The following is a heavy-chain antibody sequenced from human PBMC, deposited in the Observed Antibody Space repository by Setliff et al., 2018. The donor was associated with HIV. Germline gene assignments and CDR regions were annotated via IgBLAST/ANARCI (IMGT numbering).Heavy chain of an antibody. CDR1: GGSFNTSSYC. CDR3: ARDMSPMFPYYFDD. J-gene: IGHJ4*02. Sequence: PSETLSLTCSVSGGSFNTSSYCWGWIRQPPGKGLEWIGSMFYRGSTYYNPSLKSRVTISVETSKNQFSLKLSSVTATDTAVYYCARDMSPMFPYYFDDWGQGTLVTVSS. CDR2: MFYRGST. V-gene: IGHV4-39*07. D-gene: IGHD3-10*02.